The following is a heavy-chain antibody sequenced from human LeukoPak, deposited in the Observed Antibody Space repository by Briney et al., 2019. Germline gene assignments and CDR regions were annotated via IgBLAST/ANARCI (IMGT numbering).Heavy chain of an antibody. CDR3: ARGDGYAQRD. V-gene: IGHV3-74*01. CDR2: INSDGSST. J-gene: IGHJ4*02. D-gene: IGHD5-12*01. Sequence: PGRSLRLSCAASGFTFSSYWMHWVRQAPGKGLVWVSRINSDGSSTSYADSVKGRLTISRDNAKNTLCLQMNSLRVEDTAVYYCARGDGYAQRDWGQGTLVTVPS. CDR1: GFTFSSYW.